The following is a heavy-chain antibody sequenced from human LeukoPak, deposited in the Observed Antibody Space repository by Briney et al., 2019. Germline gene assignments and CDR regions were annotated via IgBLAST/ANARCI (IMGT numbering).Heavy chain of an antibody. V-gene: IGHV3-20*01. CDR2: INCNGGSS. CDR1: GFTLEDYV. D-gene: IGHD3-16*01. CDR3: ARERIGGAFDI. J-gene: IGHJ3*02. Sequence: GGSLRLPWAASGFTLEDYVMSWVRPAPRKGLEWVAGINCNGGSSGYADSVKGRFTISSDNAENSLYLQMNSLRAEDTAFYHCARERIGGAFDIWGQGTMVTVSS.